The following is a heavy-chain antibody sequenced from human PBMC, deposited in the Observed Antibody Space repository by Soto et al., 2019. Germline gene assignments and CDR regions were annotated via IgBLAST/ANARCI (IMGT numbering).Heavy chain of an antibody. J-gene: IGHJ4*02. D-gene: IGHD3-10*01. V-gene: IGHV4-61*08. CDR2: IYYTGST. CDR3: ARNYGPGYTFDY. CDR1: GCSISSGDIS. Sequence: SETLSLTCTFSGCSISSGDISWNWIRQHPGKGLEWIGHIYYTGSTNYNPSLKSRVTISVDTSKNQFSLKLSSVTAADTAVYYCARNYGPGYTFDYWGQGTLVTVSS.